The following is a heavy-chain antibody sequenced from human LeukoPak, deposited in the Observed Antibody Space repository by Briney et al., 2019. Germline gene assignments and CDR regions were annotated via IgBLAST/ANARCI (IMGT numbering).Heavy chain of an antibody. V-gene: IGHV3-15*01. D-gene: IGHD3-3*01. CDR3: LPIFGVVTVP. Sequence: GGSLRLSCAASGFTFSNAWMSWVRQAPGKGLEWVGRIKSKTDGRTTDYAAPVKGRFTISRDDSKNTLYLQMNSLKTEDTAVYYCLPIFGVVTVPWGQGTLVTVSS. CDR2: IKSKTDGRTT. CDR1: GFTFSNAW. J-gene: IGHJ5*02.